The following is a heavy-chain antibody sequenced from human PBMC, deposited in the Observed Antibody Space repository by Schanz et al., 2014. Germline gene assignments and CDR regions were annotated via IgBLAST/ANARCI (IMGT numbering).Heavy chain of an antibody. Sequence: QVQLVESGGGVVRPGRSLRLSCATSGFTFSRFGMHWVRQAPGKGPEWVALVWSDGNTKYYVDSVKGRFTISRDNSMNTLHLQMDGLTVEDTAVYYCARDAVALVPEYFMDVWGKGTPVTVSS. J-gene: IGHJ6*03. V-gene: IGHV3-33*01. CDR3: ARDAVALVPEYFMDV. CDR2: VWSDGNTK. D-gene: IGHD2-15*01. CDR1: GFTFSRFG.